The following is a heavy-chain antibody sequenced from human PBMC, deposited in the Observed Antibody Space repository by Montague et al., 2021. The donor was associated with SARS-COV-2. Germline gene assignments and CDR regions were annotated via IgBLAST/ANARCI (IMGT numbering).Heavy chain of an antibody. CDR3: AHRPTLYSGYVASPFDP. CDR1: GFSLSTGGVG. D-gene: IGHD5-12*01. CDR2: IYWDDDK. V-gene: IGHV2-5*02. J-gene: IGHJ5*02. Sequence: PALVKPTQTLTLTCTFSGFSLSTGGVGVGWIRQPPGKALEWLALIYWDDDKRYSPSLKSRLTITKDTSKNQVVLTMTNTDPVDTATYYCAHRPTLYSGYVASPFDPWGQGTLVTVSS.